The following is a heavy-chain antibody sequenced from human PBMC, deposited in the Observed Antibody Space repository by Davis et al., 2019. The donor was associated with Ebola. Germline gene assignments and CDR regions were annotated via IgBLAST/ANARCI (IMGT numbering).Heavy chain of an antibody. Sequence: MPGGSLRLSCAVYGGSFSGYYWSWIRQPPGKGLEWIGYIYYSGSTNYNPSLKSRVTISVDTSKNQFSLKLSSVTAADTAVYYCASAPRAYYYGMDVWGQGTTVTVSS. CDR2: IYYSGST. J-gene: IGHJ6*02. CDR1: GGSFSGYY. CDR3: ASAPRAYYYGMDV. V-gene: IGHV4-59*08.